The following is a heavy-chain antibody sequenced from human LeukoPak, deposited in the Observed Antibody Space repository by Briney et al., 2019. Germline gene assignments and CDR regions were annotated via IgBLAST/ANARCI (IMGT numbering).Heavy chain of an antibody. V-gene: IGHV3-23*01. D-gene: IGHD3-22*01. CDR3: AEATEYYYEIN. CDR1: GFTFSSSA. J-gene: IGHJ4*02. CDR2: ISGSGGST. Sequence: GGSLRLSCAASGFTFSSSAMSWVRQAPGKGLDWVSTISGSGGSTYYADSVKGRFTISRDNSRNALYLQMNSLRAEDTAVYYCAEATEYYYEINWGQGTLVTVSS.